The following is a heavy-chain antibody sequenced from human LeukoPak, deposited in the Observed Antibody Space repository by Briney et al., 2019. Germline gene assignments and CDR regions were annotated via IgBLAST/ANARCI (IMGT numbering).Heavy chain of an antibody. Sequence: GGSLRLSCGASGFTFSTYGMHWVRQAPGKGLEWVAVISYDGSNKYYADSVKGRFTISRDNSKNTLYLQMNGLRAEDTAVYYCEGGVDYYGSGSSESWGENWFDPWGQGTLVTVSS. V-gene: IGHV3-30*19. J-gene: IGHJ5*02. CDR2: ISYDGSNK. CDR3: EGGVDYYGSGSSESWGENWFDP. CDR1: GFTFSTYG. D-gene: IGHD3-10*01.